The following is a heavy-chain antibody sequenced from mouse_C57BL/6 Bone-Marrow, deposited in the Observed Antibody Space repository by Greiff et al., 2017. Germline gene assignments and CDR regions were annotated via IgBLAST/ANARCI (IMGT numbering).Heavy chain of an antibody. Sequence: QVQLKQPGAELVKPGASVKLSCKASGYTFTSYWMHWVKQRPGRGLEWIGRIDPNSGGTKYNEKFKSKATLTVDKPSSTAYMQLSILTSEVSAVYYGAHGNYFYWYFAVWGTGTTVTASS. CDR3: AHGNYFYWYFAV. V-gene: IGHV1-72*01. J-gene: IGHJ1*03. CDR2: IDPNSGGT. D-gene: IGHD2-1*01. CDR1: GYTFTSYW.